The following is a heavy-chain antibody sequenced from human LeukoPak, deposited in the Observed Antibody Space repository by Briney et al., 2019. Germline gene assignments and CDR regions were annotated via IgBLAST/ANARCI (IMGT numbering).Heavy chain of an antibody. J-gene: IGHJ4*02. Sequence: SETLSLTCAVYGGSFSGYYWSWIRQPPGKGLEWIGEINHSGSTNYNPSLKSRVTISVDTSKNQFSLKLSSVTAADTAVYYCARDTAMVTDYFDYWGQGTLVTVSS. CDR1: GGSFSGYY. CDR3: ARDTAMVTDYFDY. D-gene: IGHD5-18*01. CDR2: INHSGST. V-gene: IGHV4-34*01.